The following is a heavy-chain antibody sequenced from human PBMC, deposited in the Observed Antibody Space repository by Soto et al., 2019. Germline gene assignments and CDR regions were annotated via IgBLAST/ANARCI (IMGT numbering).Heavy chain of an antibody. CDR1: GFTFSSYS. Sequence: GGSLRLSCAASGFTFSSYSMNWVRQAPGKGLEWVSSISSSSSYIYYADSVKGRFTISRDNAKNSLYLQMNSLRAEDTAVYYCARDKLVDCTNGVCSYPYYYYGMDVWGQGTTVTVSS. J-gene: IGHJ6*02. CDR2: ISSSSSYI. CDR3: ARDKLVDCTNGVCSYPYYYYGMDV. D-gene: IGHD2-8*01. V-gene: IGHV3-21*01.